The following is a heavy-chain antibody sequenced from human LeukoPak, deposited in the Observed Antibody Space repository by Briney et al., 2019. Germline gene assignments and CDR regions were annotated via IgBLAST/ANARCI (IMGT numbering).Heavy chain of an antibody. V-gene: IGHV3-15*01. J-gene: IGHJ4*01. CDR1: GFIFSSAW. Sequence: PGGSLRLSCAASGFIFSSAWMSWVRQAPGKGLEWVGHIKTKTDGWTTDYAAPVKGRFTISRDDSKSIAYLQMDSLKTEATAVYYCTRAGGSGFSFDYWGQGTLVTVSS. D-gene: IGHD3-10*01. CDR3: TRAGGSGFSFDY. CDR2: IKTKTDGWTT.